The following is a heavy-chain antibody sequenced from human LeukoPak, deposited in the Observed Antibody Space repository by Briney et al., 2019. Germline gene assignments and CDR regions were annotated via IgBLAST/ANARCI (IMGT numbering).Heavy chain of an antibody. CDR2: IIPILGIA. J-gene: IGHJ4*02. CDR1: GGTFSSYA. Sequence: ASVTVSCTASGGTFSSYAISWVRQAPGQGLEWMGRIIPILGIANYAQKFQGRVTITADKSTSTAYMELSSLRSEDTAVYYCARAPYHIVVVTAILDYWGQGTLVTVSS. D-gene: IGHD2-21*02. V-gene: IGHV1-69*04. CDR3: ARAPYHIVVVTAILDY.